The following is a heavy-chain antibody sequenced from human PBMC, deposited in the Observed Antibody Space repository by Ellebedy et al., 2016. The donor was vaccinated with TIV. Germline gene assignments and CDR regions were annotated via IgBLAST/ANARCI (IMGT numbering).Heavy chain of an antibody. CDR3: AKEYDSSGYQLVPSRGFQH. CDR2: IWYDGSNK. V-gene: IGHV3-33*03. J-gene: IGHJ1*01. CDR1: GFTFSSYG. D-gene: IGHD3-22*01. Sequence: GESLKISXAASGFTFSSYGMHWVRQAPGKGLEWVAVIWYDGSNKYYADSVKGRFTISRDNAKNSLYLQMNSLRAEDTAVYYCAKEYDSSGYQLVPSRGFQHWGQGTLATVSS.